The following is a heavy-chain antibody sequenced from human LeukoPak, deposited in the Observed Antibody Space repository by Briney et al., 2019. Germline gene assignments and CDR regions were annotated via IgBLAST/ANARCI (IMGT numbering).Heavy chain of an antibody. CDR3: ARSGPAGPDPGPYYYYMDV. V-gene: IGHV4-59*01. J-gene: IGHJ6*03. CDR2: IYYSGST. CDR1: GGSISSYY. D-gene: IGHD6-19*01. Sequence: SETLSLTCTVSGGSISSYYWSWIRQPPGKGLEWIGYIYYSGSTNYNPSLKSRVTISVDTSKNQFSLKLSSVTAADTAVYYCARSGPAGPDPGPYYYYMDVWGKGTTVTISS.